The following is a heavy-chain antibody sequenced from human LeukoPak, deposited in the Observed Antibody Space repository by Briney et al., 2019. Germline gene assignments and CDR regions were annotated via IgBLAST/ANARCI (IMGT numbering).Heavy chain of an antibody. CDR3: ARSYYYDSSGYYYGY. Sequence: PSETLSLTCTVYGGSTSSSSYYWGWIRQPPGKGLEWIGSIYYSGSNYYNPSLNSRVTISVDTSKNHFSLKLSSVTAADTAVYYCARSYYYDSSGYYYGYWGQGTLVTVSS. CDR2: IYYSGSN. D-gene: IGHD3-22*01. CDR1: GGSTSSSSYY. J-gene: IGHJ4*02. V-gene: IGHV4-39*01.